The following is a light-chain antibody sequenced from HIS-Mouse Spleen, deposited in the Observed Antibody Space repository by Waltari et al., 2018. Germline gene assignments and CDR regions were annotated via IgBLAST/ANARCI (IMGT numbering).Light chain of an antibody. J-gene: IGKJ1*01. CDR1: QSISSW. CDR3: QQYNSYSRT. CDR2: KAS. Sequence: DIQMTQSPSTLSASVGDRVTITGRASQSISSWLAWYQQKPGKAPKLLIFKASSLESGVPSRFSGSGSGTDFNLTISSLQPDDFATYDCQQYNSYSRTFGHGTKVDIK. V-gene: IGKV1-5*03.